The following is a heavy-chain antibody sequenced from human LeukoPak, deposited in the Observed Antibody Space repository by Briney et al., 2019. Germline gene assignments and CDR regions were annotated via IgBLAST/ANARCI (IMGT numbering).Heavy chain of an antibody. CDR1: GFTFSDYY. Sequence: PGGSLRLSCAASGFTFSDYYMSWIRQAPGKGLEWVSYISSSGSTIYYADSVKGRFTISRDNAKNSLYLQMNSLSAEDTAVYYCVRDRLQWLVFDYWGQGTPVTVSS. J-gene: IGHJ4*02. V-gene: IGHV3-11*04. D-gene: IGHD6-19*01. CDR3: VRDRLQWLVFDY. CDR2: ISSSGSTI.